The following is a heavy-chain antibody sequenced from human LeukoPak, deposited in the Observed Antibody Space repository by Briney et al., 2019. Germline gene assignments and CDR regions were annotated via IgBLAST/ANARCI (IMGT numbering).Heavy chain of an antibody. CDR2: IIHSGST. D-gene: IGHD6-13*01. J-gene: IGHJ4*02. V-gene: IGHV4-34*12. Sequence: PSETLSLTCAVYGGSFSGYYWSWIRQPPGKGLEWIGEIIHSGSTNYNPSLKSRVTISVDTSKNQFSLKLSSVTAADTAVYYCARPSRAAAVTPGGFDYWGQGTLVTVSS. CDR3: ARPSRAAAVTPGGFDY. CDR1: GGSFSGYY.